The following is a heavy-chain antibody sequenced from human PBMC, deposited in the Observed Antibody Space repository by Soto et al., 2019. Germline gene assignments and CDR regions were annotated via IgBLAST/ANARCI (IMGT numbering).Heavy chain of an antibody. Sequence: LSLTCTVSGGSVSSGSYYWSWIRQPPGKGLEWIGYIYYSGSTNYNPSLKSRVTISVDTSKNQFSLKLSSVTAADTAVYYCARSDYYGSTAYWGQGTLVTVSS. CDR1: GGSVSSGSYY. V-gene: IGHV4-61*01. D-gene: IGHD1-26*01. CDR3: ARSDYYGSTAY. CDR2: IYYSGST. J-gene: IGHJ4*02.